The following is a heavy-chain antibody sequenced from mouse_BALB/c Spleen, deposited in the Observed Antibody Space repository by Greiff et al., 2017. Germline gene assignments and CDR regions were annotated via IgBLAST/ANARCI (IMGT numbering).Heavy chain of an antibody. V-gene: IGHV1S56*01. CDR3: ARGGGYDYFDY. J-gene: IGHJ2*01. CDR2: IYPGNVNT. CDR1: GYTFTSYY. D-gene: IGHD2-14*01. Sequence: QVQLQQSGPELVKPGASVRISCKASGYTFTSYYIHWVKQRPGQGLEWIGWIYPGNVNTKYNEKFKGKATLTADKSSSTAYMQLSSLTSEDSAVYFCARGGGYDYFDYWGQGTTLTVSS.